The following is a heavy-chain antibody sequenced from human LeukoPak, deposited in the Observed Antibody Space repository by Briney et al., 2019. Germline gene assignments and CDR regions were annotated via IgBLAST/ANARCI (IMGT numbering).Heavy chain of an antibody. J-gene: IGHJ3*02. CDR1: GFTFSSYG. V-gene: IGHV3-30*18. D-gene: IGHD3-10*01. CDR3: AKDKGGSEIYAFDI. CDR2: ISYDGSNK. Sequence: PGRSLRLSCAASGFTFSSYGMHWVRQAPGKGLEWVAVISYDGSNKYYADSVKGRFTISRDNSMNTLYLQMNSLRAEDTAVYYCAKDKGGSEIYAFDIWGQGTMVTVSS.